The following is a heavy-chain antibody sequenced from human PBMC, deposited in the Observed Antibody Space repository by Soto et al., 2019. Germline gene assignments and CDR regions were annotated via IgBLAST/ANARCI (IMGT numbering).Heavy chain of an antibody. CDR1: GFTFSSYG. D-gene: IGHD5-12*01. CDR2: ISYDGSNK. V-gene: IGHV3-30*18. Sequence: PGGSLRLSWAASGFTFSSYGMHWVRQAPGKGLEWVAVISYDGSNKYYADSVKGRFTISRDNSKNTLYLQMNSLRAEDTAVYYCAKDRGYSGFKFDYWGQGTLVTVSS. CDR3: AKDRGYSGFKFDY. J-gene: IGHJ4*02.